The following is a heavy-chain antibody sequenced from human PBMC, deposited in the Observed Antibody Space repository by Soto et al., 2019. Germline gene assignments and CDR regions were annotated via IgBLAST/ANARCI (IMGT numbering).Heavy chain of an antibody. J-gene: IGHJ6*02. V-gene: IGHV4-34*01. D-gene: IGHD3-3*01. Sequence: SETLSLTCAVYGGSFSGYYWSWIRQPPGKGLEWNGEINHSGSTNYNPSLKSRVTISVDTSKNQFSLKLSSVTAADTAVYYCAIGRRLDFWSGSSFYYYYGMDVWGQGTTVTVSS. CDR2: INHSGST. CDR3: AIGRRLDFWSGSSFYYYYGMDV. CDR1: GGSFSGYY.